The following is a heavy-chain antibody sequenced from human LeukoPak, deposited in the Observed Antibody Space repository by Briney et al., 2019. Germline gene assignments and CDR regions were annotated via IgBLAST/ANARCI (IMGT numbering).Heavy chain of an antibody. CDR2: ISDSGGST. CDR3: AKARGSGTYTFDY. Sequence: GGSLRLSRAASGFIVSSNYMSWVRQAPGKGLEWVSTISDSGGSTFYADSVRGRFTFSRDNSKNTLYLQMNSLRADDTAVYYRAKARGSGTYTFDYWGQGTLVTVSS. J-gene: IGHJ4*02. D-gene: IGHD3-10*01. CDR1: GFIVSSNY. V-gene: IGHV3-23*01.